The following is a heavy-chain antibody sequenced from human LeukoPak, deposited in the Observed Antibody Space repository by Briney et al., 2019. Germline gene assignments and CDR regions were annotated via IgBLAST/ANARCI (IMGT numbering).Heavy chain of an antibody. CDR2: IYTSGST. J-gene: IGHJ3*02. D-gene: IGHD3-3*01. Sequence: SSETLSLTCTVSGGSISSYYWSWIRQPPGKGLEWIGRIYTSGSTNYNPSLKSRVTMSVDTSKNQFSLKLSSVTAADTAVYYCARGTVTILYAFDIWGQGTMVTVSS. V-gene: IGHV4-4*07. CDR1: GGSISSYY. CDR3: ARGTVTILYAFDI.